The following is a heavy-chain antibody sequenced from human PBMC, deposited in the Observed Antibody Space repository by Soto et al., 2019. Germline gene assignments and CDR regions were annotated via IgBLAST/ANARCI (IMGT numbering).Heavy chain of an antibody. J-gene: IGHJ6*02. V-gene: IGHV3-23*01. Sequence: GGSLRLSCAASGFTFSTYVMSWVRQAPGKGLEWVSTISGSGGSTYYADSVKGRFTISRDNSKNTLYLQMNSLRAEDTAVYYCAKYPLTLAAMDVWRQGTTVTVSS. CDR2: ISGSGGST. CDR3: AKYPLTLAAMDV. CDR1: GFTFSTYV. D-gene: IGHD3-16*01.